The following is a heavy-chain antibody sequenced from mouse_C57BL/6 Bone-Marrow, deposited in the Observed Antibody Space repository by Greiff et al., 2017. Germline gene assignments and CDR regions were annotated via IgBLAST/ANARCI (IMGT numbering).Heavy chain of an antibody. CDR2: SRNKANDYTT. Sequence: EVKLVESGGGLVQSGRSLRLSCATSGFTFSDFYMEWVRQAPGKGLEWIAASRNKANDYTTEYSASVKGRFIVSRDTSQSILYLQMNALRAEDTAIYYCARADYSGAMDYWGQGTSVTVSS. J-gene: IGHJ4*01. V-gene: IGHV7-1*01. CDR3: ARADYSGAMDY. D-gene: IGHD2-12*01. CDR1: GFTFSDFY.